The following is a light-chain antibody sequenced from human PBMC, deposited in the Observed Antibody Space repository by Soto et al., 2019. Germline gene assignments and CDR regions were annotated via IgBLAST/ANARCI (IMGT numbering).Light chain of an antibody. Sequence: IVLTQSPGTLSLSPGERATLSCRASQSVSSSYLAWYQQKPGQAPRLLIYGASSRATGIPDSFSGSGSGTDFTLTIGRLEPEDFAVYYCQQYGRTFGQGTKVEIK. V-gene: IGKV3-20*01. CDR1: QSVSSSY. CDR2: GAS. J-gene: IGKJ1*01. CDR3: QQYGRT.